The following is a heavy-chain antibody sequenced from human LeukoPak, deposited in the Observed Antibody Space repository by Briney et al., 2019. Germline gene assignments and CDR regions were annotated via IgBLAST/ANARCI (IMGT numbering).Heavy chain of an antibody. V-gene: IGHV3-7*01. J-gene: IGHJ4*02. D-gene: IGHD3-3*01. CDR1: GFTFSSYW. CDR2: IKQDGGEK. Sequence: GGSLRLSCAASGFTFSSYWMSWVRQAPGKGLEWVANIKQDGGEKYYVDSVKGRFTISRDNAKNSLYLQMNSLRAEDTAVYYCASTHPNVLRFFPLDYWGQGTLVTVSS. CDR3: ASTHPNVLRFFPLDY.